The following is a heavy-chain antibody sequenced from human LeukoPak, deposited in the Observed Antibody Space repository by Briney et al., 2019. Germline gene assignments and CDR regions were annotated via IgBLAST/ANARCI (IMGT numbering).Heavy chain of an antibody. Sequence: LPGGSLRLSCAASGFTFSGYAMSWVRQAPGKGLEWVSGTTGSGGSTYYADSVKGRFTISRDNSKNTLYLQMNSLRAEDTAVYYCARASGRSYNWDLGDYWGQGTLVTVSS. D-gene: IGHD1-20*01. CDR2: TTGSGGST. J-gene: IGHJ4*02. CDR1: GFTFSGYA. CDR3: ARASGRSYNWDLGDY. V-gene: IGHV3-23*01.